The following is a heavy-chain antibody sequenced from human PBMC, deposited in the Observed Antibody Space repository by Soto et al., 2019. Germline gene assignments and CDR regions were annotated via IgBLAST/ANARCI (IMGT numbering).Heavy chain of an antibody. CDR2: ISSSSSYI. CDR3: ARALPQGDSSGYYYPSY. D-gene: IGHD3-22*01. V-gene: IGHV3-21*01. Sequence: GGSLRLSCAASGFTFSSYSMNWVRQAPGKGLEWVSSISSSSSYIYYADSVKGRFTISRDNAKNSLYLQMNSLRAEDTAVYYCARALPQGDSSGYYYPSYWGHGTLVTVSS. J-gene: IGHJ4*01. CDR1: GFTFSSYS.